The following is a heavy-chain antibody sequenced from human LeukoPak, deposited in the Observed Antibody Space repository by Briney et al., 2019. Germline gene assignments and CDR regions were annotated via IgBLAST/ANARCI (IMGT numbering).Heavy chain of an antibody. CDR2: ISGGGGST. D-gene: IGHD4-17*01. J-gene: IGHJ4*02. Sequence: GSLRLSCAASGFTFSSYAMSWVRQAPGKGLEWVSGISGGGGSTYYADSVKGRFTFSRDNSKNTLYLQMNSLRAEDTAVYYCAKTNYGDYDRHFDYWGQGTLVTVSS. CDR1: GFTFSSYA. V-gene: IGHV3-23*01. CDR3: AKTNYGDYDRHFDY.